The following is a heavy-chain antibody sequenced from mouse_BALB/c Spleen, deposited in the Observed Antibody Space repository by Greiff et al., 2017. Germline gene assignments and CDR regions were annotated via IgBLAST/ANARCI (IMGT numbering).Heavy chain of an antibody. CDR3: ARAYYGYVDYYAMDY. CDR2: ISSGGSYT. D-gene: IGHD1-2*01. Sequence: EVHLVESGGGLVKPGGSLKLSCAASGFTFSSYAMSWVRQTPEKRLEWVATISSGGSYTYYPDSVKGRFTISRDNAKNTLYLQMSSLRSEDTAMYYCARAYYGYVDYYAMDYWGQGTSVTVSS. V-gene: IGHV5-9-3*01. CDR1: GFTFSSYA. J-gene: IGHJ4*01.